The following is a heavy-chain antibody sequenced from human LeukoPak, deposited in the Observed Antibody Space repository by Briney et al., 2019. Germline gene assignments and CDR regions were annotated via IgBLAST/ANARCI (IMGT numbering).Heavy chain of an antibody. D-gene: IGHD2-2*01. J-gene: IGHJ4*02. V-gene: IGHV3-23*01. CDR3: ARGNSGHCTGATCYALDY. Sequence: GGSLRLSCTASGFTFSSYSMNWVRRAPGKGLEWVSAISDDFGTYHADSVKGRFTISRDNSRNTLYLQMTSLRAEDTAVYYCARGNSGHCTGATCYALDYWGQGTLVTVSS. CDR1: GFTFSSYS. CDR2: ISDDFGT.